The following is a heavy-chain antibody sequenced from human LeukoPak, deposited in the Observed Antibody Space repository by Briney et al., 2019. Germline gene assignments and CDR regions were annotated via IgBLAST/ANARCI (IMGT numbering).Heavy chain of an antibody. J-gene: IGHJ6*02. Sequence: GGSLRLSCAASGFTVSSNYMSWVRQAPGKGLEWVSVIYSGGSTYYADSVKGRFTISRDNSKNTLYLQMNSLRAEDTAVYYCARGLGYYGSGSSDYYGMDVWGQGTTVTVSS. CDR2: IYSGGST. D-gene: IGHD3-10*01. CDR1: GFTVSSNY. V-gene: IGHV3-66*01. CDR3: ARGLGYYGSGSSDYYGMDV.